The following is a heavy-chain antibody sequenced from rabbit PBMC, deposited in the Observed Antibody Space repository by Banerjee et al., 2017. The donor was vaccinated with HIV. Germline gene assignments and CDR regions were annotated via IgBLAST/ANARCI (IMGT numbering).Heavy chain of an antibody. CDR1: GFTLSSYY. Sequence: QLKESGGGLVQTGGSLKLSCKASGFTLSSYYVNWVRQAPGKGLEWIGYIDPVFGITYYANWVNGRFSISRENAQNTVFLQMTSLTAADTATYFCARDGAGGSYFALWGQGTLVTVS. J-gene: IGHJ3*01. V-gene: IGHV1S7*01. CDR3: ARDGAGGSYFAL. CDR2: IDPVFGIT. D-gene: IGHD8-1*01.